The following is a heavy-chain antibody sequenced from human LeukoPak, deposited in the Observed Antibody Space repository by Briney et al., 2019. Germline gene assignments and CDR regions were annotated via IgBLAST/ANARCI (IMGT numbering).Heavy chain of an antibody. CDR1: SGSINSYY. CDR2: IYTTGAT. D-gene: IGHD1-26*01. CDR3: GRQGYTASYYFLDF. V-gene: IGHV4-4*07. J-gene: IGHJ4*02. Sequence: SETLSLTCTVSSGSINSYYWGWVRQPPGKGLEWIGRIYTTGATQYNPSLKSRATMSIDTSTNQFSLNLRSMTAADTAVYYCGRQGYTASYYFLDFWSQGTLVAVS.